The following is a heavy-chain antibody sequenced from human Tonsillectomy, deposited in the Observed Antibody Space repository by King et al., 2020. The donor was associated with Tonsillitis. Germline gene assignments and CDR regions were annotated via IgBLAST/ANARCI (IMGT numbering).Heavy chain of an antibody. CDR1: GFTFSSYA. D-gene: IGHD3-10*01. V-gene: IGHV3-23*04. Sequence: VQLVESGGGLVQPGGSLRLSCAASGFTFSSYAMSWVRQAPGKGLEWVSIISGSGTNTYYADSVKGRFTISRDNSNNMLYLQMNSLRSEHTAVYYWEKELVTLCRVVSNPYFPYGMDVWGQGTTVTVSS. CDR3: EKELVTLCRVVSNPYFPYGMDV. CDR2: ISGSGTNT. J-gene: IGHJ6*02.